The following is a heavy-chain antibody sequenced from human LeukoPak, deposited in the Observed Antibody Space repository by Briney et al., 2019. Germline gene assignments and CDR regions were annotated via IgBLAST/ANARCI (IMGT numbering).Heavy chain of an antibody. Sequence: SETLSLTCAVYGGSSSGYYWSWIRQPPGKGLEWIGEINHSGSTNYNPSLKSRVTISVDTSKNQFSLKLSSVTAADTAVYYCARVTHSSRYSSSWYSDYWGQGTLVTVSS. CDR3: ARVTHSSRYSSSWYSDY. J-gene: IGHJ4*02. CDR2: INHSGST. V-gene: IGHV4-34*01. D-gene: IGHD6-13*01. CDR1: GGSSSGYY.